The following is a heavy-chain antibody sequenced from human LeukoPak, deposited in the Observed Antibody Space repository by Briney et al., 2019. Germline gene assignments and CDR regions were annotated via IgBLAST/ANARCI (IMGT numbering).Heavy chain of an antibody. D-gene: IGHD2-2*01. V-gene: IGHV1-46*03. CDR3: AREGGSCSSTSCSLQYFXY. CDR2: INPGGGNT. CDR1: GYTFTNYY. Sequence: ASVKVSCKASGYTFTNYYMHWVRQAPGQGLEWMGIINPGGGNTGYAQKFQGRVTMTRDTSTNTVYMELSGLRSEDTAVYYCAREGGSCSSTSCSLQYFXYWGQGTXVT. J-gene: IGHJ4*02.